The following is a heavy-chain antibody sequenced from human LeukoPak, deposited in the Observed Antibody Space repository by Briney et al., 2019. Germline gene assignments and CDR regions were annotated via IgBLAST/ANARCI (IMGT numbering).Heavy chain of an antibody. CDR2: ISXSGXXX. D-gene: IGHD6-6*01. CDR3: AKYYGDSGSYMPNFYYYYYYMDV. CDR1: GFTVSSNY. Sequence: PGGSLRLSCAASGFTVSSNYMSWVRQAPGKGLEWVSAISXSGXXXXXADSVKGRFTISRDNSKNTLYLQMNSLRAEDTAVYYCAKYYGDSGSYMPNFYYYYYYMDVWGKGTTVTVSS. V-gene: IGHV3-23*01. J-gene: IGHJ6*03.